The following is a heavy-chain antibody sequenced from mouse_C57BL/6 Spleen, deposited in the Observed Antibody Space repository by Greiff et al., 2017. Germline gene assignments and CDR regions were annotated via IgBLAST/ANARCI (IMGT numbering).Heavy chain of an antibody. CDR3: ARGHDGYSFDY. CDR1: GYAFSSSW. J-gene: IGHJ2*01. D-gene: IGHD2-3*01. V-gene: IGHV1-82*01. CDR2: IYPGDGDT. Sequence: QVQLKESGPELVKPGASVKISCKASGYAFSSSWMNWVKQRPGKGLEWIGRIYPGDGDTNYNGKFKGKATLTADKSSSTAYMQLSSLTSEDSAVYFCARGHDGYSFDYWGQGTTLTVSS.